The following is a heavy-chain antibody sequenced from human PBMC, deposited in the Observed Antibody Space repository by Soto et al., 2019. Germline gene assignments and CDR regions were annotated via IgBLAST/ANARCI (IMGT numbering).Heavy chain of an antibody. J-gene: IGHJ5*02. V-gene: IGHV4-39*07. Sequence: ETLCLNCTVCGGSISSSSSDWGWIRQSPEKGLEWIASIYYSGSTYYNPSLKSRVTISVDRSKNQFSLKLSSVTAADTAVYYCARVPDRWGQGTLVTVSS. CDR2: IYYSGST. CDR1: GGSISSSSSD. D-gene: IGHD2-2*01. CDR3: ARVPDR.